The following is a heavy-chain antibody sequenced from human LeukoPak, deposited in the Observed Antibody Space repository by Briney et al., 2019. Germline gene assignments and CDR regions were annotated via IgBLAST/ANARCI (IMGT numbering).Heavy chain of an antibody. Sequence: SVKVSCKASGGTFSSYAISWVRQAPGQGLEWMGGIIPIFGTANYAQKFQGRVTITTDESTSTAYMELSSLRSEVTAVYYCARGEAALPHYYYYMDVWGKGTTVTVSS. CDR2: IIPIFGTA. V-gene: IGHV1-69*05. CDR1: GGTFSSYA. CDR3: ARGEAALPHYYYYMDV. D-gene: IGHD6-13*01. J-gene: IGHJ6*03.